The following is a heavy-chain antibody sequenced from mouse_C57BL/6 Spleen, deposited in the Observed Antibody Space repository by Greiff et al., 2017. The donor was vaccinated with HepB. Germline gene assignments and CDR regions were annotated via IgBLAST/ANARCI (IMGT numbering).Heavy chain of an antibody. CDR3: ARSSYYSKGWYFDV. J-gene: IGHJ1*03. CDR1: GYTFTSYW. V-gene: IGHV1-53*01. CDR2: INPSNGGT. D-gene: IGHD2-5*01. Sequence: VQLQQSGTELVKPGASVKLSCKASGYTFTSYWMHWVKQRPGQGLEWIGNINPSNGGTNYNEKFKSKATLTVDKSSSTAYMQLSSLTSEDSAVYYCARSSYYSKGWYFDVWGTGTTVTVSS.